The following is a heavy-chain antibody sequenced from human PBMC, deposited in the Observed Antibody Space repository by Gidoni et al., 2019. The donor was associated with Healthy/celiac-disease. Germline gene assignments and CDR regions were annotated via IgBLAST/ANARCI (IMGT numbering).Heavy chain of an antibody. V-gene: IGHV3-30*03. CDR1: GFTFSSYG. D-gene: IGHD3-22*01. CDR2: ISYDGSNK. CDR3: ATSIVVVTLDY. Sequence: QVQLVESGGGVVQPGRSLRLSCAASGFTFSSYGMHWVRQAPGKGLEWVAVISYDGSNKYYADSVKGRFTISRDNSKNTLYLQMNSLRAEDTAVYYCATSIVVVTLDYWGQGTLVTVSS. J-gene: IGHJ4*02.